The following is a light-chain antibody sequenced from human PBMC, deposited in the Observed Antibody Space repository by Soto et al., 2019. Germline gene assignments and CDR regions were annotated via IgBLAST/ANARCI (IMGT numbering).Light chain of an antibody. CDR1: QAISAW. CDR3: HQASSFPLT. V-gene: IGKV1-12*01. Sequence: DIQMTQSPSSVSASVGDTVTITCRSSQAISAWLAWYQHNPGRPPKLLIYKTSNLQTGVPSRFSGRGSATTFNFTLTIINLQPEDFATYYCHQASSFPLTFRGGTKLEIK. CDR2: KTS. J-gene: IGKJ4*01.